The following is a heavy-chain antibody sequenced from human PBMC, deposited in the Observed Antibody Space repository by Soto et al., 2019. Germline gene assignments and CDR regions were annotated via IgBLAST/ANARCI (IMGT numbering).Heavy chain of an antibody. V-gene: IGHV3-21*01. J-gene: IGHJ5*02. Sequence: EVHLVESGGGLVKPGGSLRLSCAASGFTFSIYSMNWVRQAPGKGLEWVSSISSSSSYIYYADSVKGRFTISRDNGKNPLHLQMNSLSAEDTAVYYCVRPAGIAAGGEWVGLFDPWGQGTLVTVSS. CDR3: VRPAGIAAGGEWVGLFDP. D-gene: IGHD6-13*01. CDR1: GFTFSIYS. CDR2: ISSSSSYI.